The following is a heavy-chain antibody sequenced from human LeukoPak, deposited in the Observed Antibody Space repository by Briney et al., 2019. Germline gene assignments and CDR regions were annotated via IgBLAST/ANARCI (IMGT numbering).Heavy chain of an antibody. Sequence: ASVKVSCKASGYTFTGYYMHWVRQAPGQGLEWMGWINPNGGGTNYAQKFQGRVTMTRDTSISTAYMELSRLRSDDTAVYYCATAAAGPTPLDYWGQGTLVTVSS. D-gene: IGHD6-13*01. V-gene: IGHV1-2*02. CDR3: ATAAAGPTPLDY. CDR1: GYTFTGYY. CDR2: INPNGGGT. J-gene: IGHJ4*02.